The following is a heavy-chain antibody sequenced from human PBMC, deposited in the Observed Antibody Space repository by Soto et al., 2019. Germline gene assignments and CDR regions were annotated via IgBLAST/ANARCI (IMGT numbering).Heavy chain of an antibody. Sequence: ASVKVSCKASGYTFTSYDINWVRQATGQGLEWMGWMNPNSGNTGYAQEFQGRVTMTRNTSISTAYMELSSLRSEDTAVYYCERFGEIAGEDRGVFHFWGRRTFVPVSA. CDR2: MNPNSGNT. J-gene: IGHJ4*02. V-gene: IGHV1-8*01. CDR3: ERFGEIAGEDRGVFHF. D-gene: IGHD3-3*01. CDR1: GYTFTSYD.